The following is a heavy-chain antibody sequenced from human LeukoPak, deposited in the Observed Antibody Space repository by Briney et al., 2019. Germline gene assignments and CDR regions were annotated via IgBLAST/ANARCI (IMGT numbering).Heavy chain of an antibody. CDR1: GYSISSGYY. Sequence: SETLSLTCTVSGYSISSGYYWGWIRQPPGKGLEWIGSIYHSGSTYYNPSLKSRVTISVDTSKNQFSLKLSSVTAADTAVYYCARDRGYCSGGSCKEVDYWGQGTLVTVSS. D-gene: IGHD2-15*01. V-gene: IGHV4-38-2*02. CDR3: ARDRGYCSGGSCKEVDY. J-gene: IGHJ4*02. CDR2: IYHSGST.